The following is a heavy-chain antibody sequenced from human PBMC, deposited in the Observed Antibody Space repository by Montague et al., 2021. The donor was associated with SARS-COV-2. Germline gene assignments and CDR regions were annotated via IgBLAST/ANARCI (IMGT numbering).Heavy chain of an antibody. V-gene: IGHV4-59*01. D-gene: IGHD4-23*01. Sequence: SETLSLTCTVSGGSISSYYWTWIRQPPGKGLESIGYIYHNGSTKYNPSLKSRVTISVDTSKNQFSLKLSSVCVADTAVYYCARGGGNSADYYNYTMDVWGQGTTVTVFS. CDR2: IYHNGST. CDR1: GGSISSYY. J-gene: IGHJ6*02. CDR3: ARGGGNSADYYNYTMDV.